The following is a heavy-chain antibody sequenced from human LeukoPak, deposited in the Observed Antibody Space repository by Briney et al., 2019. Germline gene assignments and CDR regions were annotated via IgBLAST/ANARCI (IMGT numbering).Heavy chain of an antibody. CDR1: GFTFSDYY. V-gene: IGHV3-11*04. CDR3: ARVGGWYEVDY. CDR2: ISSSSSTI. D-gene: IGHD6-19*01. J-gene: IGHJ4*02. Sequence: GGSLRLSCAASGFTFSDYYMSWIRQPPGKRLEYISYISSSSSTINYADFVKGRFTISRDNAKNSLYLQMNSLRAEDTAVYYCARVGGWYEVDYWGQGTLVTVSS.